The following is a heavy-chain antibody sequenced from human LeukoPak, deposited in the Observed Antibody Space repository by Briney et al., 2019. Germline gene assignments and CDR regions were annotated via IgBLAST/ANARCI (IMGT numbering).Heavy chain of an antibody. CDR3: AKDDAWLRFGE. V-gene: IGHV3-48*01. Sequence: GGSLRLSCAASGFTFSSYSMNWVRQAPGKGLEWVSYISSSSSTIYYADSVKGRFTISRDNSKNTLYLEVISLTAEDTAAYYCAKDDAWLRFGEWSQGTLVTVSS. CDR2: ISSSSSTI. J-gene: IGHJ4*02. CDR1: GFTFSSYS. D-gene: IGHD3-10*01.